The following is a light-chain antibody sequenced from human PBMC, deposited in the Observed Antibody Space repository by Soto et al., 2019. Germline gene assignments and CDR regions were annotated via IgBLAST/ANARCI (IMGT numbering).Light chain of an antibody. CDR1: QTISNY. V-gene: IGKV3-20*01. CDR2: GAS. J-gene: IGKJ1*01. Sequence: EVVMTQSPATLSVSQGDSATLSCRASQTISNYLAWYQQKPGQAPRLLIYGASNRATGIPDRFSGSGSGTDFTLTISILEPEDFAVYYCQQYGSSGTFGQGTKVDIK. CDR3: QQYGSSGT.